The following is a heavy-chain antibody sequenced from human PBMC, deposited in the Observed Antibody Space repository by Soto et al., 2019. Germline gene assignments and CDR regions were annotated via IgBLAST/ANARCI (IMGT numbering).Heavy chain of an antibody. CDR2: TRSNGEHT. V-gene: IGHV3-23*01. J-gene: IGHJ6*02. Sequence: GGSLRLSCAGSGFMFSSFAMTWVRQAPGKGLEWVSTTRSNGEHTYYADSVKGRFTVSRDNSKNTLFLEMSSLRAEDSAIYYCAKDSKSVSVSAARVYVMDVWGQGTRVTVSS. CDR3: AKDSKSVSVSAARVYVMDV. CDR1: GFMFSSFA. D-gene: IGHD2-2*01.